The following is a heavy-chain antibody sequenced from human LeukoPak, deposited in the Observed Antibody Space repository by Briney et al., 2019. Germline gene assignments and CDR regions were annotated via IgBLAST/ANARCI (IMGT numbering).Heavy chain of an antibody. CDR2: IRTKTDTYAT. D-gene: IGHD4-17*01. CDR1: GFTFSDSG. CDR3: TRQGNDYGDFVSDF. V-gene: IGHV3-73*01. J-gene: IGHJ4*02. Sequence: PRGSLTLSCAASGFTFSDSGIHWVRQASGKGLQWVGRIRTKTDTYATLYAESVKGRFTISRDDSRSTAFLQMNSLKTEDTALYYCTRQGNDYGDFVSDFWGQGTLVTVSS.